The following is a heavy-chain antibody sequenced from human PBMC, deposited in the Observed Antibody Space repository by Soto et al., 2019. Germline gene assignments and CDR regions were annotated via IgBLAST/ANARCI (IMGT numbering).Heavy chain of an antibody. CDR2: IYYSGST. J-gene: IGHJ4*02. CDR3: AVDYGDYGGDFDY. CDR1: GGSISSSSYY. Sequence: ETLSLTCTVSGGSISSSSYYWGWIRQPPGKGLEWIGSIYYSGSTYYNPSLKSRVTISVDTSKNQFSLKLSSVTAADTAVYYCAVDYGDYGGDFDYWGQGTLVTVSS. V-gene: IGHV4-39*01. D-gene: IGHD4-17*01.